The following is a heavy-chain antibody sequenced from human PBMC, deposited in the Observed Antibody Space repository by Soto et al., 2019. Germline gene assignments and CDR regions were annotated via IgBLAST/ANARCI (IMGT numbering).Heavy chain of an antibody. CDR3: ARVRCSSTSCYFGGWFDP. Sequence: QVQLQESGPGLVKPSETLSLTCTVSGGSISSYYWSWIRQPPGKGLEWIGYIYYSGSTNYNPSLKRRVTISVDTSKNQFSLKLSSVTAADTAVYYCARVRCSSTSCYFGGWFDPWGQGTLVTVSS. V-gene: IGHV4-59*01. J-gene: IGHJ5*02. D-gene: IGHD2-2*01. CDR1: GGSISSYY. CDR2: IYYSGST.